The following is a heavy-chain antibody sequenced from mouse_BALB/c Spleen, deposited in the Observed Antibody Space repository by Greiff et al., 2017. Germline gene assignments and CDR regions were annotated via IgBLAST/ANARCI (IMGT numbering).Heavy chain of an antibody. CDR2: ISSGGSYT. V-gene: IGHV5-6*01. D-gene: IGHD2-4*01. CDR1: GFTFSSYG. Sequence: EVNLVESGGDLVKPGGSLKLSCAASGFTFSSYGLSWVRQTPDKRLEWVATISSGGSYTYYPDSVKGRFTISRDNAKNTLYLQMSSLKSEDTAMYYCARQEADDYAFAYWGQGTLVTVSA. J-gene: IGHJ3*01. CDR3: ARQEADDYAFAY.